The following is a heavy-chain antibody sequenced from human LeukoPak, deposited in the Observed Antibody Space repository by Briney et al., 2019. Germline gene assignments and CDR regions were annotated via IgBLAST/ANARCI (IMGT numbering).Heavy chain of an antibody. CDR1: GFTFSSYA. Sequence: QTGGSLRLSCAASGFTFSSYAMSWVRQAPGKGLEWVSGISGSAGITYYADSVKGRFTISRDDSKNTLYLQLNSLRAEGTAVYYCAKDPMTTVTLIDYWGQGTLVTVSS. J-gene: IGHJ4*02. D-gene: IGHD4-17*01. CDR3: AKDPMTTVTLIDY. V-gene: IGHV3-23*01. CDR2: ISGSAGIT.